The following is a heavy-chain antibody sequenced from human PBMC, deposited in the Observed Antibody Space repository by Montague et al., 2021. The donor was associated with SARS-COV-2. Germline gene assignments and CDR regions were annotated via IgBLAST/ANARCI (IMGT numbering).Heavy chain of an antibody. D-gene: IGHD3-10*01. J-gene: IGHJ4*02. CDR3: ASMVRAQVYYFDY. CDR1: GGSISSSSYY. CDR2: IFYSGST. Sequence: SETLSLTYTVSGGSISSSSYYWGWIRQPPGKGLEWIGSIFYSGSTDYNPSLKSRVTISVVTSKNQFSLKLSSVTAADTAVYYCASMVRAQVYYFDYWGQGTLVTVSS. V-gene: IGHV4-39*01.